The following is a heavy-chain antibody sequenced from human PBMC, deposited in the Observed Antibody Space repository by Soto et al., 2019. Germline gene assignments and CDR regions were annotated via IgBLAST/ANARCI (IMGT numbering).Heavy chain of an antibody. CDR1: GLTFESYA. Sequence: EVQLVESGGGSVQPGRSLRLSCVASGLTFESYAMHWVRQVPGKGLEWGSGISWNSGSIGYEDSVKGRFTISRDNAQKSLYLEMNSLRVEDTAFYYCVKDIHEQWLVSHFEYWGQGALVTVSS. V-gene: IGHV3-9*01. J-gene: IGHJ4*02. CDR2: ISWNSGSI. CDR3: VKDIHEQWLVSHFEY. D-gene: IGHD6-19*01.